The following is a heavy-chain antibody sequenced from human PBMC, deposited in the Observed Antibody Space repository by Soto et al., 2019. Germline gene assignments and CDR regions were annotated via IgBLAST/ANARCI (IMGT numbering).Heavy chain of an antibody. D-gene: IGHD2-8*01. CDR2: ITHSGGT. V-gene: IGHV4-34*01. Sequence: QVQLQQWGAGLLKPSETLSLTCAVYGGSFSGYYWSWIRQPPGKGLEWIGEITHSGGTIYNPSLKSRVTISVDTSKSQFPLTLSSVTAADTAVYYCARDVMANNRYHWYFDLWGRGTLVTVSS. CDR3: ARDVMANNRYHWYFDL. CDR1: GGSFSGYY. J-gene: IGHJ2*01.